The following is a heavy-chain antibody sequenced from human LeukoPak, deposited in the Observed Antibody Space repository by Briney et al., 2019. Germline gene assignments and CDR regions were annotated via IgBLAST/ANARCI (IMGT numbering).Heavy chain of an antibody. CDR1: GYTFTGYY. CDR3: ARGRYFDWLSY. V-gene: IGHV1-2*02. J-gene: IGHJ4*02. CDR2: INPNSGRT. D-gene: IGHD3-9*01. Sequence: GASVKVSCKASGYTFTGYYMHWVRQAPGQGLEWMGWINPNSGRTNYAQKFQGRVTMTRDTSISTAYMELSRLRSDDTAVYYCARGRYFDWLSYWGQGTLVTVSS.